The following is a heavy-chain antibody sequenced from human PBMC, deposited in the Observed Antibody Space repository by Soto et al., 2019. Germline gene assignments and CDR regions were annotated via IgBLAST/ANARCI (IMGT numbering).Heavy chain of an antibody. CDR1: GFTFSDYY. J-gene: IGHJ4*02. D-gene: IGHD2-8*01. CDR2: IGPSSSYT. V-gene: IGHV3-11*06. CDR3: ARVVRLMLYSDY. Sequence: QVQLVESGGGLVKPGGSLRLSCAASGFTFSDYYMSWIRQAPGKGLEWVSYIGPSSSYTNYADSVKGRFTISRDNTKNSLYLQMNSLRAEDTAVYYCARVVRLMLYSDYWGQRTLVTVSS.